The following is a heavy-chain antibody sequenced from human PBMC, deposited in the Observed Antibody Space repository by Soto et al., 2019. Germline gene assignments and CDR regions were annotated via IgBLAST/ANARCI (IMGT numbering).Heavy chain of an antibody. D-gene: IGHD5-18*01. CDR3: AHLPWKHLWSRAPVVY. CDR1: GFSLSTSGVG. V-gene: IGHV2-5*02. Sequence: SGPTLVNPTQTLTLTCTFSGFSLSTSGVGVGWIRQPPGKALEWLGIIYWDDDKRYRPSLKSRLTITKDTSKNQLVLTMTNMDPVDTATYFCAHLPWKHLWSRAPVVYWGQGAPVTVSS. J-gene: IGHJ4*02. CDR2: IYWDDDK.